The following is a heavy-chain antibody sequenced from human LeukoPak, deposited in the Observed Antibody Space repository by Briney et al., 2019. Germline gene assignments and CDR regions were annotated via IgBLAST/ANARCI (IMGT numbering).Heavy chain of an antibody. D-gene: IGHD5-24*01. V-gene: IGHV1-69*05. Sequence: SVKVSCKASRGTFSSYAISWVRQAPGQGLEWMGRIIPIFGTANYAQKFQGRVTITTDESTSTAYMELSSLRSEDTAVYYCARVEQDNWFDPWGQGTLVTVSS. CDR1: RGTFSSYA. CDR3: ARVEQDNWFDP. CDR2: IIPIFGTA. J-gene: IGHJ5*02.